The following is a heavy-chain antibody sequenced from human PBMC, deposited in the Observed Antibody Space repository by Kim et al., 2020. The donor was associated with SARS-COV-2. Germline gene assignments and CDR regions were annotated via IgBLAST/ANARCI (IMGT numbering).Heavy chain of an antibody. V-gene: IGHV3-7*01. CDR3: GRSCRAGHCDGN. Sequence: GGSLRLSCAGSGFTFSSYWMNWVRQAPGKGLEWVANIKSDGSVTSYVDSVMGRFTISRDNAKNSLYLQMNSLRAEDTADYFCGRSCRAGHCDGNWGQGTLVTVSS. CDR1: GFTFSSYW. D-gene: IGHD2-21*02. CDR2: IKSDGSVT. J-gene: IGHJ4*02.